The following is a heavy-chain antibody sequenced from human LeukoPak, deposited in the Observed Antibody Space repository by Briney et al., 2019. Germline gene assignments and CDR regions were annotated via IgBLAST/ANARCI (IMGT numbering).Heavy chain of an antibody. CDR3: VRDRGLNY. V-gene: IGHV4-59*01. Sequence: SETLSLTCAVYGGSFSGYYWSWIRQPPGKGLEWLGYTYNSGSTLYNPSLKSRVTISVDTSRNEFSLRLTSVTAADAAVYYCVRDRGLNYWGQGTLVTVST. J-gene: IGHJ4*02. CDR2: TYNSGST. D-gene: IGHD3-16*01. CDR1: GGSFSGYY.